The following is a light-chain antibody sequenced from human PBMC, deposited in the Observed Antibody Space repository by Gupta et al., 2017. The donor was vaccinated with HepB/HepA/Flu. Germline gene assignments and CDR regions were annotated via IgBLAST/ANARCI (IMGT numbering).Light chain of an antibody. J-gene: IGLJ1*01. CDR1: SSDVGNCNY. Sequence: SALTPPASVSGSPGPPTNISWTGTSSDVGNCNYVSWYQQHPGKAHKLLIYDVTKRPAGVANRFSGSKSGNTASLTSAGRQEEDEADYYGSSGTTSNTYVFGTGTKVTVL. CDR2: DVT. V-gene: IGLV2-14*03. CDR3: SSGTTSNTYV.